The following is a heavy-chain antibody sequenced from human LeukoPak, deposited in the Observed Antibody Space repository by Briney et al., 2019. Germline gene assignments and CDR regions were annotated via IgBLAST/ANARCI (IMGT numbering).Heavy chain of an antibody. CDR2: IYTSGST. CDR1: GFTFSSYE. CDR3: ARGGGWWNY. D-gene: IGHD6-19*01. V-gene: IGHV4-4*07. Sequence: GSLRLSCAASGFTFSSYELNWIRQPAGKGLEWIGRIYTSGSTNYNPSLKSRVTMSVDTSNNQLSLKMSSVTAADTAVYYCARGGGWWNYWGQGTLVTVSS. J-gene: IGHJ4*02.